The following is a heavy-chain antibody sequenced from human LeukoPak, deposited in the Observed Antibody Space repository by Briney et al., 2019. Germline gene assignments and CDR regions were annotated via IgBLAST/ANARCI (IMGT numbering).Heavy chain of an antibody. CDR1: GYTFTGYY. CDR2: INPNSGDT. CDR3: ARGGSPIFYYYIDV. Sequence: GASVKVSCKASGYTFTGYYIHWVRQAPGQGLEWMGWINPNSGDTNYAQNFQGRVTMTRDTSITTAYMELGRLRSDDTAVYYCARGGSPIFYYYIDVWGKGTTVTISS. V-gene: IGHV1-2*02. D-gene: IGHD2-21*01. J-gene: IGHJ6*03.